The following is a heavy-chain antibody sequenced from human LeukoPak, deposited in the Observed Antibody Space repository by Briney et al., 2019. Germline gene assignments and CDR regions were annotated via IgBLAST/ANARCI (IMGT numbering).Heavy chain of an antibody. D-gene: IGHD3-10*01. J-gene: IGHJ6*02. CDR1: GFTFSSFV. V-gene: IGHV3-23*01. CDR3: AKDRAMVRTLDV. Sequence: GGSLRLSCAASGFTFSSFVMTWVRQAPGKGLEWVSGIVGSGGSTYYADSVKGRFTISRDNSKNTLYLQMNSLRAEDTAVYYCAKDRAMVRTLDVWGQGTTVTVSS. CDR2: IVGSGGST.